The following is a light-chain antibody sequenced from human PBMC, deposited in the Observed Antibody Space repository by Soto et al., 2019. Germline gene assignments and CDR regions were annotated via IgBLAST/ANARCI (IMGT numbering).Light chain of an antibody. CDR3: QQLNSYPLT. V-gene: IGKV1-9*01. CDR2: AAS. CDR1: QGISSY. J-gene: IGKJ3*01. Sequence: DIQLTQSPSFLSASVGDRVTITRRASQGISSYLAWYQQNPGKAPKLLIYAASTLQSGVPSRFSGSGSGTEFTLTISSLQPEDFATYYCQQLNSYPLTFGPGTKVDIK.